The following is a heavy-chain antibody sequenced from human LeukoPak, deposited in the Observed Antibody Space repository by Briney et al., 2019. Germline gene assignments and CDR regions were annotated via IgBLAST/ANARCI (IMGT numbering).Heavy chain of an antibody. J-gene: IGHJ3*02. Sequence: SLRLSCAASGFTFDDYAMHWVRQAPGKGLEWVSGISWNSGSIGYADSVKGRFTISRDNAKNSLYLQMNSLRAEDMALYYCAKGGKYYYDSSGYYADAFDIWGQGTMVTVSS. CDR2: ISWNSGSI. D-gene: IGHD3-22*01. V-gene: IGHV3-9*03. CDR1: GFTFDDYA. CDR3: AKGGKYYYDSSGYYADAFDI.